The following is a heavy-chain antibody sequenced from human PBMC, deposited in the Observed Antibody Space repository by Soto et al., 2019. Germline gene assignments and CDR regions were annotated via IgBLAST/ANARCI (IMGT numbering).Heavy chain of an antibody. CDR3: SRGRDGDY. J-gene: IGHJ4*02. V-gene: IGHV1-18*01. Sequence: QVHLVQSGAEVKKPGASVKVSCQGSGYAFTTYGITWVRQAPGQGLEWMGWISAHNGNTNYAQKLQGRVTVTRDTSTSTAYMELSSLRYYDTAVYYCSRGRDGDYWGQGALVTVSS. D-gene: IGHD6-6*01. CDR2: ISAHNGNT. CDR1: GYAFTTYG.